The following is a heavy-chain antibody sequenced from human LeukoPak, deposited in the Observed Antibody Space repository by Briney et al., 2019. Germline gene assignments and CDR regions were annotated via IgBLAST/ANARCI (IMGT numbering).Heavy chain of an antibody. CDR1: GFTFSSYD. J-gene: IGHJ4*02. V-gene: IGHV3-13*04. CDR3: ARGMGSGSSSVFDF. D-gene: IGHD3-10*01. CDR2: IDIGGGT. Sequence: GGSLRLSCAASGFTFSSYDMHWVRQVTGKGLEWVSGIDIGGGTYYPGSVKGRFTISRENAQNSLYLQMTNLRAGDTAMYYCARGMGSGSSSVFDFWGQGTLVTVSS.